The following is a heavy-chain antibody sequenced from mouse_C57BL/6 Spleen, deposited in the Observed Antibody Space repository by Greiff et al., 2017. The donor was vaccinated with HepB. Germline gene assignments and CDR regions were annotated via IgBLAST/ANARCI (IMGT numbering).Heavy chain of an antibody. CDR2: IDPSDSYT. CDR3: GRWGGNYLDY. Sequence: VQLQQPGAELVKPGASVKLSCKASGYTFTSYWMQWVKQRPGQGLEWIGEIDPSDSYTNYNQKFKGKATLTVDTSSSTAYMQLSSLTSEDSAVYYCGRWGGNYLDYWGQGTTLTVSS. V-gene: IGHV1-50*01. J-gene: IGHJ2*01. CDR1: GYTFTSYW.